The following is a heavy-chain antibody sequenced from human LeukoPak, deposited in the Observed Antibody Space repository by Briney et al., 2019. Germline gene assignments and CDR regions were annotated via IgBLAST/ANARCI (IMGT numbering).Heavy chain of an antibody. CDR3: ARVPARTYYFDY. D-gene: IGHD6-25*01. CDR2: IIPILGIA. J-gene: IGHJ4*02. CDR1: GGTFTSYT. Sequence: GASVKVSCKASGGTFTSYTISWVRQAPGQGLEWRGRIIPILGIANYAQKFQGRVTITADKSTSTAYLELSSLRSEDTAVYYCARVPARTYYFDYWGQGTLVTVSS. V-gene: IGHV1-69*02.